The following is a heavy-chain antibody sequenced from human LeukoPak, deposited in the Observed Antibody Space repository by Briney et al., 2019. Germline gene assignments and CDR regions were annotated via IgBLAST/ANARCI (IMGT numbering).Heavy chain of an antibody. D-gene: IGHD6-13*01. V-gene: IGHV3-21*01. CDR3: ARAQGYSSSWYHNYYYYYMDV. CDR2: ISSSSSYI. Sequence: PGGSLRLSCAASGFTFSSYSMNWVRQAPGEGLEWVSSISSSSSYIYYADSVKGRFTISRDNAENSLYLQMNSLRAEDTAVYYCARAQGYSSSWYHNYYYYYMDVWGKGTTVTVSS. CDR1: GFTFSSYS. J-gene: IGHJ6*03.